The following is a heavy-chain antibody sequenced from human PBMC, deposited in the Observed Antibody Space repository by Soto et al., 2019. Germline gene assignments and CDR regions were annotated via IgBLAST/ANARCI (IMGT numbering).Heavy chain of an antibody. CDR3: SRSPEVGVRGAY. CDR2: ITVGSSHI. Sequence: EVQLVESGGGLVKPGGSLRLSCTGSGFPFSAYNINWVRQAPGKGLEWVSSITVGSSHIYQPNSMKGRFTISRDDAKNSVDLQIDSLRDEDTALYYFSRSPEVGVRGAYWGQGTLVTVSS. J-gene: IGHJ4*02. D-gene: IGHD3-16*01. CDR1: GFPFSAYN. V-gene: IGHV3-21*01.